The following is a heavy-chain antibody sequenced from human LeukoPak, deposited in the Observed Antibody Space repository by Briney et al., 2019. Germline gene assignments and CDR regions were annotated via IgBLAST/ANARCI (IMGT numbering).Heavy chain of an antibody. V-gene: IGHV3-23*01. CDR2: ISDSGGST. Sequence: GGSLRLSCAASGFTFSSYAMSWVRQAPGKGLEWVSAISDSGGSTYYADSVKGRFTISRDNSKNTLYLQMNSLRAEDTAVYYCAKRAAYSRSSLVLPFDAFDLWGQGTMVTVSS. CDR1: GFTFSSYA. J-gene: IGHJ3*01. CDR3: AKRAAYSRSSLVLPFDAFDL. D-gene: IGHD6-6*01.